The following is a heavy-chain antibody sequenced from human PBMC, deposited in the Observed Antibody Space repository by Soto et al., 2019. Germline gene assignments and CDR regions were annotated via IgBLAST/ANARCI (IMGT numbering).Heavy chain of an antibody. CDR1: GGSFSHYY. Sequence: SETRSLTWPVYGGSFSHYYWSWIRQPPGKGLEWIGEINHSGSTNYNASLKSRVTISVDTSKKQFSLKLRSVSAADTAVYFCARASYRGDYYYGMDVWGQGTTVTVSS. CDR3: ARASYRGDYYYGMDV. CDR2: INHSGST. V-gene: IGHV4-34*01. D-gene: IGHD3-10*01. J-gene: IGHJ6*02.